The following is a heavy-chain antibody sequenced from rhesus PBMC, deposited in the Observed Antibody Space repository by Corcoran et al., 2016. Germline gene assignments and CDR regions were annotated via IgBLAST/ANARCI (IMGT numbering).Heavy chain of an antibody. CDR3: ARGRSGTVTAIDY. J-gene: IGHJ4*01. Sequence: QVQLQESGPGLVKPSETLSLTCAVSGFSISSGYGWTWIRQPPGKGLAWMGYIGGRSGSTNDKSSVKRRGTSSKDTSKTQLSLKMGCLPAADTAVYYCARGRSGTVTAIDYWGQGGLVTVSS. V-gene: IGHV4-127*01. CDR1: GFSISSGYG. D-gene: IGHD4-23*01. CDR2: IGGRSGST.